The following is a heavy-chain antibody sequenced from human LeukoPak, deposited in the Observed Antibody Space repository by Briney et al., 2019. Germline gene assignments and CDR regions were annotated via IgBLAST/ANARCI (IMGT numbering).Heavy chain of an antibody. Sequence: GALRLSCAASGFTFSNHGMNWARQAPGKGLEWVSGISPSGDITYYVDSVKGRFTISRDNSKNTVYLEVSSLTAEDTAVYYCAKDDAWLRFGEWSQGTLVTVSS. CDR3: AKDDAWLRFGE. D-gene: IGHD3-16*01. CDR1: GFTFSNHG. J-gene: IGHJ4*02. V-gene: IGHV3-23*01. CDR2: ISPSGDIT.